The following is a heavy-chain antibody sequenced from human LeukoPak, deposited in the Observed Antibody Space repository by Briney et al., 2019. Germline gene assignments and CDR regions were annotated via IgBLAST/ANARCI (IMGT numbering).Heavy chain of an antibody. CDR2: INHSGST. D-gene: IGHD3-22*01. CDR3: ARVHTVHYYDSSGYYYVD. Sequence: SETLSLSCAVYGGSFSGYYWSWIRQPPGKGLEWIGEINHSGSTNYNPSLKSRVTISVDTSKNQFSLKLSSVTAADTAVYYCARVHTVHYYDSSGYYYVDWGQGTLVTVSS. V-gene: IGHV4-34*01. CDR1: GGSFSGYY. J-gene: IGHJ4*02.